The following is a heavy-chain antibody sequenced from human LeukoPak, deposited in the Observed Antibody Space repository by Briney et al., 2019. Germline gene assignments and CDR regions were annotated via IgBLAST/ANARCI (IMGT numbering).Heavy chain of an antibody. D-gene: IGHD6-13*01. CDR2: ISYDGSNK. Sequence: SGGSLRLSCAVSGFTFGTYGMHWVRQAPGKGLEWVAVISYDGSNKYYADSVKGRFTISRDNSKNTLYLQMNSLRAEDTAVYYCAKGSGIAAVGYFDYWGQGTLVTVSS. CDR3: AKGSGIAAVGYFDY. V-gene: IGHV3-30*18. CDR1: GFTFGTYG. J-gene: IGHJ4*02.